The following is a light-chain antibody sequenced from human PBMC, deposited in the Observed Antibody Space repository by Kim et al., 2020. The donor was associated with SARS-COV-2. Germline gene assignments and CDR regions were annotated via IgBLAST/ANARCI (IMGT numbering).Light chain of an antibody. J-gene: IGLJ2*01. V-gene: IGLV3-1*01. CDR3: QAWDSSVV. CDR1: KLGDKY. Sequence: SYELTQPPSVSVSPGQTASITCSGDKLGDKYVCWYQQKPGQSPVLVIYQDSKRPSGIPARFSGSNSGNTATLTISGTQAMDEADYYCQAWDSSVVFGGGTQLTVL. CDR2: QDS.